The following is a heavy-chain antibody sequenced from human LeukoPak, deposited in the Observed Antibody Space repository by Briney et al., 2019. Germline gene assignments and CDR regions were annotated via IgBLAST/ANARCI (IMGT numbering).Heavy chain of an antibody. CDR3: ARGYSSNPLERRPDNAFDI. D-gene: IGHD1-1*01. V-gene: IGHV3-21*01. J-gene: IGHJ3*02. CDR1: LFTFGSAN. Sequence: GGSLRLSCAASLFTFGSANMNWVRQAPGKGLEWVSSISPTSDYIYYADSVKGRFTISRDNAKNSLYMQLNSLRAEDTAVYYCARGYSSNPLERRPDNAFDIWGQGTMVTVSS. CDR2: ISPTSDYI.